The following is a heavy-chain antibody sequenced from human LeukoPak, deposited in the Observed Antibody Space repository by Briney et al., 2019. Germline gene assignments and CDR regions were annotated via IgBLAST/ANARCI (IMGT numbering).Heavy chain of an antibody. J-gene: IGHJ6*03. CDR2: IYYSGST. V-gene: IGHV4-38-2*02. CDR1: GYSISSGHY. CDR3: ARETSQKGAHYMDV. D-gene: IGHD3-16*01. Sequence: SETLSLTCTVSGYSISSGHYWGWIRQPPGKGLEWIGSIYYSGSTYYNPSLKSRVTISVGTSKNQFSLKLSSVTAADTAVYYCARETSQKGAHYMDVWGKGTTVTISS.